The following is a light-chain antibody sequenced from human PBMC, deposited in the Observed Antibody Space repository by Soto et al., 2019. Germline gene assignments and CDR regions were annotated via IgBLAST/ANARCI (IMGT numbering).Light chain of an antibody. CDR2: GAS. J-gene: IGKJ2*01. CDR3: QQYSSSPNT. V-gene: IGKV3-20*01. Sequence: EIVLTQSPGTLSLSPGERATLSCRASQSVSSSYLAWYQQKPGQAPRLLIYGASSRATGIPDRFSGSGSGTDFNLTISRLEPEDFAAYYCQQYSSSPNTFGQGTKLEIK. CDR1: QSVSSSY.